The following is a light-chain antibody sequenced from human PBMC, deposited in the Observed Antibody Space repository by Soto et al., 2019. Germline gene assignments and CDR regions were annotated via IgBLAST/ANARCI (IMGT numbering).Light chain of an antibody. CDR1: QSVSSSY. CDR2: GAT. J-gene: IGKJ1*01. Sequence: VFTQSPGALSLSPGERATLSCRASQSVSSSYLAWYQQKPGQAPRLLISGATRRATGTPDRFSGSGSGTEFTLTISSLQSEDFAIYFCQQYTTWPRTFGQGTKVDI. CDR3: QQYTTWPRT. V-gene: IGKV3-20*01.